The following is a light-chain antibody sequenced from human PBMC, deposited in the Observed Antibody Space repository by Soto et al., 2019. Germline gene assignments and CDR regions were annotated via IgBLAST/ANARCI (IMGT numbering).Light chain of an antibody. CDR2: GAS. CDR1: QSVTNSY. Sequence: EIVLTQSPGTLSLSPGERATLSCRASQSVTNSYLAWYQQKPGQAPRLLIYGASNRATGIPDRFRGSGSGTDFTLTINRLEPEDFAVYYCQQYGSSPYTFGQGTKLEIK. J-gene: IGKJ2*01. V-gene: IGKV3-20*01. CDR3: QQYGSSPYT.